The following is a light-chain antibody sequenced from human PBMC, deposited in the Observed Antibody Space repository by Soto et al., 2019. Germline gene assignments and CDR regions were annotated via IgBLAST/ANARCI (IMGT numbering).Light chain of an antibody. CDR2: EVS. CDR3: SSYAGSNHYV. V-gene: IGLV2-8*01. CDR1: SSDVGGYNF. J-gene: IGLJ1*01. Sequence: QSALTQPPSASGSPGQSVTISCTGTSSDVGGYNFVSWYQQHPGKAPKLMIYEVSKRPSGVPDRFSGSKSDYTASLTVSGLQAEDGADYYCSSYAGSNHYVFGAGTKLTVL.